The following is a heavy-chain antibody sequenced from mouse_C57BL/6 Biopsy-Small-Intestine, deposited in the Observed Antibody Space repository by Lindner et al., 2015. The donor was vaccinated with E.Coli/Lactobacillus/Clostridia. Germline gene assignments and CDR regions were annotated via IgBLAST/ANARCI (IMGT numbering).Heavy chain of an antibody. J-gene: IGHJ4*01. Sequence: VQLQESGAELVRPGASVKLSCTASGFNIKDDYMHWVKQRPEQGLEWIGWIDPENGDTEYASKFQGKATITADTSSNTAYLQLSSLTSEDSAVYFCARGAIYYDYDDAMDYWGQGTSVTVSS. D-gene: IGHD2-4*01. CDR1: GFNIKDDY. V-gene: IGHV14-4*01. CDR2: IDPENGDT. CDR3: ARGAIYYDYDDAMDY.